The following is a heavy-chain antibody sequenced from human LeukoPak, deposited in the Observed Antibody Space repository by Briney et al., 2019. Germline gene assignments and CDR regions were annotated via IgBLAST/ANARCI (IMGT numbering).Heavy chain of an antibody. CDR3: ARSRGYSGYDHFDY. V-gene: IGHV4-59*01. D-gene: IGHD5-12*01. Sequence: PSETLSLTCTVSGGSISSYYWSWIRQPPGKGLEWIGYIYYSGSTNYNPSLKSRVTISVDTSKNQFSLKLSSVTAADTAVYYCARSRGYSGYDHFDYWGQGTLVTVSS. CDR1: GGSISSYY. CDR2: IYYSGST. J-gene: IGHJ4*02.